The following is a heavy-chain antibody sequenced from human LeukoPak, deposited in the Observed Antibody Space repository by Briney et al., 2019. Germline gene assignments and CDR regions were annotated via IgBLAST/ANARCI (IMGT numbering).Heavy chain of an antibody. CDR2: ISSNGGST. D-gene: IGHD3-10*01. CDR3: VTDRRGILVRGTTFDY. J-gene: IGHJ4*02. Sequence: HPGGSLRLSCAASGFTFSSYAMHWVRQAPGKGLEYVSAISSNGGSTYYADSVKGRFTISRDNSKNTLYLQMSSLRAEDTAVYYCVTDRRGILVRGTTFDYWGQGTLVTVSS. CDR1: GFTFSSYA. V-gene: IGHV3-64D*06.